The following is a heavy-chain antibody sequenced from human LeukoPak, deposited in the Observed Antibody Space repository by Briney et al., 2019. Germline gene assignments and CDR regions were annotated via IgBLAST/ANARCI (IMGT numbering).Heavy chain of an antibody. D-gene: IGHD2-2*01. J-gene: IGHJ4*02. CDR1: GFTFSSYS. V-gene: IGHV3-48*01. CDR3: ARASSTPYLN. Sequence: GGSLRLSCAASGFTFSSYSMTWVRQAPGKGLEWVSYISSSSSTIYYADSVKGRFTISRDNAKNPLYLQMNSLRAEDTAVYYCARASSTPYLNWGQGTLVTVSS. CDR2: ISSSSSTI.